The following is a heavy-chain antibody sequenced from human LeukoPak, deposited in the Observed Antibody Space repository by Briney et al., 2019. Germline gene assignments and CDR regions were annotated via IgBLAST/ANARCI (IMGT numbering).Heavy chain of an antibody. CDR3: AREQRGGLSVSLGGLFASYHTYYYMDV. J-gene: IGHJ6*03. Sequence: ASVKVSCKASGYTFTMYYIHWVRQAPGQGLEWMGMINPNDGATTYTQRFQGRGTMTRDMSTTTVYMDLRSLRSEGTAVYVCAREQRGGLSVSLGGLFASYHTYYYMDVWGRGTTVTVSS. CDR1: GYTFTMYY. V-gene: IGHV1-46*01. D-gene: IGHD3-16*01. CDR2: INPNDGAT.